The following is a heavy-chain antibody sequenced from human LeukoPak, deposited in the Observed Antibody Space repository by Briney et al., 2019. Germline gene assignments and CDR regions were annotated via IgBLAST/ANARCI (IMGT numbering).Heavy chain of an antibody. CDR3: AKDMPGGQRITMVRGVMVGYYYYGMDV. Sequence: GGSLRLSCAASGFTFDDYAMHWVRQAPGKGLERVSLISGAGGSTYYADSVKGGSTISRGNSKNSLYLQMNSLRTEDTALYYCAKDMPGGQRITMVRGVMVGYYYYGMDVWGQGTTVTVSS. CDR2: ISGAGGST. CDR1: GFTFDDYA. J-gene: IGHJ6*02. D-gene: IGHD3-10*01. V-gene: IGHV3-43*02.